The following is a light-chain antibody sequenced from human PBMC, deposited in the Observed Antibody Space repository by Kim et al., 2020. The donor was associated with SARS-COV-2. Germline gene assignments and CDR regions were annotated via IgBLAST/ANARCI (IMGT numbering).Light chain of an antibody. CDR2: SEN. CDR1: SSNIVSRP. V-gene: IGLV1-44*01. Sequence: GQRVTISCSGGSSNIVSRPVNWYQQLPGTAPKLLIYSENPRPSRVPDRFSGSKSGTSASLAISELQSEDEAEYYCAAWDDSLNAVLFGGGTQLTVL. CDR3: AAWDDSLNAVL. J-gene: IGLJ3*02.